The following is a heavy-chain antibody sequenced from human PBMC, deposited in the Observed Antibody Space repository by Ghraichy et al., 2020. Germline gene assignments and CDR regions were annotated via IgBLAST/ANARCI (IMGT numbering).Heavy chain of an antibody. V-gene: IGHV4-39*07. Sequence: SQTLSLTCTVSGGSISSSSYYWGWIRQPPGKGLEWIGSIYYSGSTYYNPSLKSRVTISVDTSKNQFSLKLSSVTAADTAVYYCASDLYSKNAFDIWGQGTMVTVSS. CDR1: GGSISSSSYY. CDR3: ASDLYSKNAFDI. J-gene: IGHJ3*02. CDR2: IYYSGST. D-gene: IGHD6-13*01.